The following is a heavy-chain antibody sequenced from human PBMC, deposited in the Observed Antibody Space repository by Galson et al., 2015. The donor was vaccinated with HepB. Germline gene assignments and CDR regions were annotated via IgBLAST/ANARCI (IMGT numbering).Heavy chain of an antibody. Sequence: SLRLSCAASGFTFSSYGMHWVRQAPGKGLEWVAVIWYDGSNKYYADSVKGRFTISRDNSKNTLYLQMNSLRAEDTAVYYCAREYCSSTSCYAGWAYYYYYGMDVWGQGTTVTVSS. D-gene: IGHD2-2*01. V-gene: IGHV3-33*01. J-gene: IGHJ6*02. CDR2: IWYDGSNK. CDR1: GFTFSSYG. CDR3: AREYCSSTSCYAGWAYYYYYGMDV.